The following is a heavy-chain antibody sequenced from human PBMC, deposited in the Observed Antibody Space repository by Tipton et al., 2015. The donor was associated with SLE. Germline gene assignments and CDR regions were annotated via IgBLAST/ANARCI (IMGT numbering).Heavy chain of an antibody. Sequence: GLVKPSETLSLTCTVSGGSISSYYWSWVRQAPGKGLDWVSSISAGGSSTFYADSVKGRFTITRDNSDKTVYLQMDILTTEDTAVYYCAKDGNHHGSGSYGSWFDSWGQGTLVSVSS. D-gene: IGHD3-10*01. CDR2: ISAGGSST. V-gene: IGHV3-23*01. CDR3: AKDGNHHGSGSYGSWFDS. J-gene: IGHJ5*01. CDR1: GGSISSYY.